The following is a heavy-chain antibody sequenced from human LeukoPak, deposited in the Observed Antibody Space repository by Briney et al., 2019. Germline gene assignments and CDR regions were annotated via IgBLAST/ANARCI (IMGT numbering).Heavy chain of an antibody. CDR3: ARHPSSAWHADY. V-gene: IGHV4-39*01. CDR1: GGSISTSSYC. CDR2: ISYSGTT. J-gene: IGHJ4*02. D-gene: IGHD6-25*01. Sequence: SETLSLACTVSGGSISTSSYCWGWIRQPPGKGLEWIGSISYSGTTYYNPSLKSRVTISVDTSNDQFSLRLSSVTAADTAVYFCARHPSSAWHADYWGQGTLVTVSS.